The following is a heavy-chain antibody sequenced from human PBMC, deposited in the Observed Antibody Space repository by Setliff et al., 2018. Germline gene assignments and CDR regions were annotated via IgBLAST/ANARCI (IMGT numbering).Heavy chain of an antibody. CDR2: INNDGSSI. CDR3: AKGGIGSFDY. D-gene: IGHD2-15*01. J-gene: IGHJ4*02. Sequence: LRLSCVVSGFTFSDYWMHWVRQVPGKGLVWVSRINNDGSSITYTDSVKGRFTTSRDNAKDTLYLQMNSLRAEDTAVYYCAKGGIGSFDYWGQGTRVTVSS. CDR1: GFTFSDYW. V-gene: IGHV3-74*01.